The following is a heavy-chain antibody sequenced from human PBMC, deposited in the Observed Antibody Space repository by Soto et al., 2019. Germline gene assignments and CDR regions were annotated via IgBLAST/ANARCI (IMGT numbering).Heavy chain of an antibody. V-gene: IGHV1-18*01. J-gene: IGHJ3*02. D-gene: IGHD3-3*01. CDR3: ARVFPYYDFWRGVIPLDACDI. CDR2: ISAYNGNT. Sequence: ASVKVPCKAYGYNCTSEGISWMRQAPGQGLERVGWISAYNGNTNYAQKLQGRVTMTTDTSTSTAYMELRSLRSDDTAGYYCARVFPYYDFWRGVIPLDACDIWGQGTMVTVSS. CDR1: GYNCTSEG.